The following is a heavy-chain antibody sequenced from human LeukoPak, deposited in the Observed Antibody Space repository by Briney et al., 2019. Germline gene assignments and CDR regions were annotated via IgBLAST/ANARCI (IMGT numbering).Heavy chain of an antibody. CDR2: IGSDDSNK. CDR1: GFTFSTYG. J-gene: IGHJ6*04. Sequence: PGGSLRLSCVASGFTFSTYGMHWVRQAPGKGLEWVAKIGSDDSNKHYADSVKGRFTISRDNSKNTLYLQMHSLRAEDTAVYYCARKSLGSVDPRGYRTTVSQDVWGKGTTVTISS. D-gene: IGHD4-17*01. V-gene: IGHV3-33*01. CDR3: ARKSLGSVDPRGYRTTVSQDV.